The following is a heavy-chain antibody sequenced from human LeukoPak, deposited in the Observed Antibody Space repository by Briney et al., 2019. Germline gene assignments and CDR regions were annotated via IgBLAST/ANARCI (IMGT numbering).Heavy chain of an antibody. D-gene: IGHD5-12*01. V-gene: IGHV3-23*01. CDR3: ARDIVAKPDY. J-gene: IGHJ4*02. Sequence: GGSLRLSCAASGFTFSSYAMSWVRQAPGEGLEWVSAISTNGGSTYFADSVKGRFTITRDNSKNTLSLEMNSLRPEDTAVYYCARDIVAKPDYWGQGTLVTVSS. CDR1: GFTFSSYA. CDR2: ISTNGGST.